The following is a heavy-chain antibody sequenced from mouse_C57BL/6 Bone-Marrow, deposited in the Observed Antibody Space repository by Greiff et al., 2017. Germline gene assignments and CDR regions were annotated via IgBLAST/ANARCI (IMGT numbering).Heavy chain of an antibody. J-gene: IGHJ2*01. D-gene: IGHD2-13*01. CDR3: ARDYCQRKGYY. Sequence: VQLQQSGPVLVKPGASVKMSCKASGYTFTDYYMNWVKQSHGKSLEWIGVINPYNGGTSYNQKFKGKATLTVDKSSSTAYMELNSLTSEDSAVYYCARDYCQRKGYYWGQGTTLTVSS. CDR2: INPYNGGT. CDR1: GYTFTDYY. V-gene: IGHV1-19*01.